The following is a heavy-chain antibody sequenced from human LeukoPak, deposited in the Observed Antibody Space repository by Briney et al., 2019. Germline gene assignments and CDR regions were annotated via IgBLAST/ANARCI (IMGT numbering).Heavy chain of an antibody. V-gene: IGHV3-21*01. CDR3: ARDALVGRGSSWSGENYYYYGMDV. D-gene: IGHD6-13*01. J-gene: IGHJ6*02. Sequence: GGSLRLSCAASGFTFSSYSMNWVRQAPGKGLEWVSSISSSSSYIYYADSVKGRFTISRDNAKSSLYLQMNSLRAEDTAVYYCARDALVGRGSSWSGENYYYYGMDVWGQGTTVTVSS. CDR1: GFTFSSYS. CDR2: ISSSSSYI.